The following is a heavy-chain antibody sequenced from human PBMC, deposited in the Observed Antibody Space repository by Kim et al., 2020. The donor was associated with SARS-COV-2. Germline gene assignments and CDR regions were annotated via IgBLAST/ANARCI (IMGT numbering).Heavy chain of an antibody. CDR3: ARVVVSGVGAFDI. J-gene: IGHJ3*02. D-gene: IGHD6-19*01. Sequence: YTPPLKGRVTISVDTSKNQFSLKLSSVTAADTAVYYCARVVVSGVGAFDIWGQGTMVTVSS. V-gene: IGHV4-59*01.